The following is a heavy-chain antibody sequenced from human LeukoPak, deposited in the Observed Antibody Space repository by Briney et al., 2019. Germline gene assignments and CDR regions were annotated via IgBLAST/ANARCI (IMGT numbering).Heavy chain of an antibody. D-gene: IGHD2-15*01. CDR1: GASISNYY. Sequence: PSETLSLTCTVSGASISNYYWNWIRQPPGKGLEWIGRIYTSGSTNYNPSLKSRVTMSVDTSKNQFSLKLSSVTAADTAVYYCAREHYCSGGSCYGNWFDPWGQGTLVTVSS. J-gene: IGHJ5*02. CDR2: IYTSGST. CDR3: AREHYCSGGSCYGNWFDP. V-gene: IGHV4-4*07.